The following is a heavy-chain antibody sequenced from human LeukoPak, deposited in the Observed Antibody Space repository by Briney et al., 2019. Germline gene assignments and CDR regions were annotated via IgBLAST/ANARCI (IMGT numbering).Heavy chain of an antibody. CDR2: ISGSGGST. CDR3: AKDLGRVVVTNFDY. D-gene: IGHD3-22*01. CDR1: GFTFSSYG. V-gene: IGHV3-23*01. J-gene: IGHJ4*02. Sequence: GGSLRLSCAASGFTFSSYGMSWVRQAPGKGLEWVSAISGSGGSTYYADSVKGRFTISRDNSKNTLYLQMNSLRAEDTAVYYCAKDLGRVVVTNFDYWGQGTLVTVSS.